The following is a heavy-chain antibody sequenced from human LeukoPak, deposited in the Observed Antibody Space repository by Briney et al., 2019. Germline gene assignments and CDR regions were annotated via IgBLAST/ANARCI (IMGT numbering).Heavy chain of an antibody. CDR3: ARGGTGDLDY. Sequence: SETLSLTCTVSGGSISTYYWSWIRQPPGKGLEWIGYIYYSGSTNYNPSLKSRVTISVDTSKNQFSLRLTSVPAADTAVYYCARGGTGDLDYWGQGTLVTVSS. CDR1: GGSISTYY. CDR2: IYYSGST. D-gene: IGHD7-27*01. V-gene: IGHV4-59*01. J-gene: IGHJ4*02.